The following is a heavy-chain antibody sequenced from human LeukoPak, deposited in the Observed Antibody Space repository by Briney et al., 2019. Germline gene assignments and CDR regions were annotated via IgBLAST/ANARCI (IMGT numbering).Heavy chain of an antibody. CDR1: GFTFSSYW. CDR2: IDSDGRST. V-gene: IGHV3-74*01. J-gene: IGHJ4*02. Sequence: GGSLRLSCAASGFTFSSYWMHWVRQAPGKGLVWVSRIDSDGRSTSYADSVKGRFTISRDNAKNMLYLQMNSLRAEDTAVYYCATSGSYHQYFDYWGQGTLVTVSS. CDR3: ATSGSYHQYFDY. D-gene: IGHD1-26*01.